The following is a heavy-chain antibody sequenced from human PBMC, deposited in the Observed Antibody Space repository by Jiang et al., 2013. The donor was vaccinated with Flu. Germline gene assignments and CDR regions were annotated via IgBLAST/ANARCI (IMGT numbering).Heavy chain of an antibody. D-gene: IGHD4-23*01. Sequence: GPGLVKPSETLSLTCSVSDYSISSDHYWGWIRQPPGKGLEWIGSIYHSGSASYNPSLKSRVTLSVDTSKNQFSLKVNSVTAADTAVYYCATRGSPDYGGNGYLWGQGTLVTVSS. CDR3: ATRGSPDYGGNGYL. CDR2: IYHSGSA. V-gene: IGHV4-38-2*02. CDR1: DYSISSDHY. J-gene: IGHJ4*02.